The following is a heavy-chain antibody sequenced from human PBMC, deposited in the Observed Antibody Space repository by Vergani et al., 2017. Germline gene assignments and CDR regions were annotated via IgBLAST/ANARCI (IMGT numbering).Heavy chain of an antibody. CDR3: ARGFITMVRGVIGFDY. J-gene: IGHJ4*02. D-gene: IGHD3-10*01. Sequence: QVQLVQSGAEVKKPGASVKVSCKASGYTFTGYYMHWVRQAPGQGLEWMGWINPNSGGTNYAQKFQGRVTMTRNTSISTAYMELSSLRSEDTAVYYCARGFITMVRGVIGFDYWGQGTLVTVSS. V-gene: IGHV1-2*02. CDR1: GYTFTGYY. CDR2: INPNSGGT.